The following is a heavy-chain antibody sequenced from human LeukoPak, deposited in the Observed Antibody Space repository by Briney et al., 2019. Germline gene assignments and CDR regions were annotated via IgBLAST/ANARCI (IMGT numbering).Heavy chain of an antibody. Sequence: GGSLRLSCAVSGFTVSGNYMTWVRQAPGKGLEWVAVIWYDGSNKYYADSVKGRFTISRDNSKNTLYLQMNSLRAEDTAVYYCARVLTTIGSDVYYYYGMDVWGQGTTVTVSS. V-gene: IGHV3-33*08. CDR1: GFTVSGNY. CDR3: ARVLTTIGSDVYYYYGMDV. CDR2: IWYDGSNK. D-gene: IGHD5-12*01. J-gene: IGHJ6*02.